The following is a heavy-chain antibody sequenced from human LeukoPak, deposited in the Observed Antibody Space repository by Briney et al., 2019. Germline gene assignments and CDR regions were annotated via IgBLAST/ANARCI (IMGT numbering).Heavy chain of an antibody. Sequence: GGSLRLSCGASGFTFNNYAMSWVRQAPGKGLEWVSALSASGGTTYYADSVKGRFTISRDNSANTLYLHLNSLRVEDTAVYYCAKEPREYCNISACPNWFESWGQGTLVTVSS. J-gene: IGHJ5*01. CDR2: LSASGGTT. CDR1: GFTFNNYA. D-gene: IGHD2/OR15-2a*01. V-gene: IGHV3-23*01. CDR3: AKEPREYCNISACPNWFES.